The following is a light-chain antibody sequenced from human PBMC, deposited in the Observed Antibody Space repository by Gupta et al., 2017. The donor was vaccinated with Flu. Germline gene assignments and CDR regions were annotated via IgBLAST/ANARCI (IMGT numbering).Light chain of an antibody. Sequence: LSSLSASVGVRVTITCRASQSISTYLNWYQQKPGKAPKLLIYAASNLQSGVPSRFSGSGSGTDFTLTISSLQPEDFAAYYCQQSYNNPWTFGQGTKVEIK. V-gene: IGKV1-39*01. CDR3: QQSYNNPWT. J-gene: IGKJ1*01. CDR1: QSISTY. CDR2: AAS.